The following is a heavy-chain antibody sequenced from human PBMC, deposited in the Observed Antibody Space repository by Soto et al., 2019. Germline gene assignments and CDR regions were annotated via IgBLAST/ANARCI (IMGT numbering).Heavy chain of an antibody. Sequence: KTSETLSLTCTVSGGSVSSGSYYWSWIRQPPGKGLEWIGYIYYSGSTNYNPSLKSRVTISVDTSKNQFSLKLSSVTAADTAVYYCARQYYDSSGTSDYWGQGTLVTVSS. J-gene: IGHJ4*02. CDR2: IYYSGST. CDR3: ARQYYDSSGTSDY. V-gene: IGHV4-61*01. D-gene: IGHD3-22*01. CDR1: GGSVSSGSYY.